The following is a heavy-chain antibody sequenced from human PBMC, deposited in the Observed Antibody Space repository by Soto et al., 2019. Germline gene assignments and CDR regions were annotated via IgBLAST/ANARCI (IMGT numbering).Heavy chain of an antibody. CDR3: ARGVRGRKIFDY. V-gene: IGHV4-30-2*01. J-gene: IGHJ4*02. Sequence: SETLSLTCAVSGGSISSGGYSWSWIRQPPGKGLEWIGYIYHSGSTYYNPSLKSRVTISVDRSKNQFSLKLTSVTAADTAVYSCARGVRGRKIFDYWGQGAPVTVSS. D-gene: IGHD3-10*01. CDR1: GGSISSGGYS. CDR2: IYHSGST.